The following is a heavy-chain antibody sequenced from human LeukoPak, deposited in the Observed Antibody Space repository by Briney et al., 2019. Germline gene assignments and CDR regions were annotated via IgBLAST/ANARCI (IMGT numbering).Heavy chain of an antibody. J-gene: IGHJ3*02. V-gene: IGHV3-48*01. CDR1: GFTFSSYS. CDR3: ARCWGSGSYLFDAFDI. CDR2: ISSSSSTI. Sequence: PGGSLRLSCAASGFTFSSYSMNWVRQAPGKGLEWISYISSSSSTIYYADSVKGRFTISRDNAKNSLYLQMNSLRAEDTAVYYCARCWGSGSYLFDAFDIWGQGTMVTVSS. D-gene: IGHD1-26*01.